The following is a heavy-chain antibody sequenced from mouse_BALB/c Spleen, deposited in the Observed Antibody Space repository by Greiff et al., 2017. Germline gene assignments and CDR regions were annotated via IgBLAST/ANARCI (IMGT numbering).Heavy chain of an antibody. J-gene: IGHJ4*01. CDR3: AREGGYYVYYAMDY. CDR1: GFSLTGYG. CDR2: IWGDGST. D-gene: IGHD2-3*01. V-gene: IGHV2-6-7*01. Sequence: QVHVKQSGPGLVAPSQSLSITCTVSGFSLTGYGVNWVRQPPGKGLEWLGMIWGDGSTDYNSALKSRLSISKDNSKSQVFLKMNSLQTDDTARYYCAREGGYYVYYAMDYWGQGTSVTVSS.